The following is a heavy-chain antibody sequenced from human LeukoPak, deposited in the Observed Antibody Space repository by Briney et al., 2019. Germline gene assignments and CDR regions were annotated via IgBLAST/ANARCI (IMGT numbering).Heavy chain of an antibody. CDR3: ARGINLDTAMVYAFDI. Sequence: PSETLSLTCTVYGGSFSGYYWSWIRQPPGKGLEWIGEINHSGSTNYNPSLKSRVTISVDTSKNQFSLKLSSVTAADTAVYYCARGINLDTAMVYAFDIWGQGTMVTVSS. CDR1: GGSFSGYY. V-gene: IGHV4-34*01. CDR2: INHSGST. J-gene: IGHJ3*02. D-gene: IGHD5-18*01.